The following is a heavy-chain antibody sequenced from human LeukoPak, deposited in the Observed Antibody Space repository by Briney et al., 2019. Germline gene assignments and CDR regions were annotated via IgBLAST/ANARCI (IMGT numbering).Heavy chain of an antibody. J-gene: IGHJ5*02. CDR1: GDSIRSSSYY. V-gene: IGHV4-39*01. CDR2: IYYSGIT. CDR3: ARYSSAQGWFDP. D-gene: IGHD3-22*01. Sequence: SETLSLTCTVSGDSIRSSSYYWGWIRQPPGKGLEWIGSIYYSGITYDNPSLKSRVTISVDTSKNQFSLRLTSVTAADTAVYYCARYSSAQGWFDPWGQGTLVTVSA.